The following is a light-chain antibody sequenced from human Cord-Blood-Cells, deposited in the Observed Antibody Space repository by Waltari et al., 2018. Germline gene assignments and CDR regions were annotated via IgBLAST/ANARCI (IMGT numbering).Light chain of an antibody. Sequence: SSELTQAPAVSVALGQTVRTTCQGDSLRSYYARWYQQKPGQAPVLVIYGKNNRPSGIPDRFSGSSSGNTASLTITGAQAEDEADYYCNSRDSSGNVWVFGGGTKLTV. V-gene: IGLV3-19*01. J-gene: IGLJ3*02. CDR2: GKN. CDR1: SLRSYY. CDR3: NSRDSSGNVWV.